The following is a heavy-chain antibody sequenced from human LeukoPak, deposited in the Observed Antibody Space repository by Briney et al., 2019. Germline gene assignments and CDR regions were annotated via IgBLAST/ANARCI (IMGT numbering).Heavy chain of an antibody. D-gene: IGHD6-13*01. V-gene: IGHV3-11*01. CDR2: ISSSGSTI. CDR3: ARIDSSWGEWVDY. Sequence: PGGSLRLSCAASGSTFSDYYMSWIRQAPGKGLEWVSYISSSGSTIYYADSVKSRFTISRDNAKNSLYLQMNSLRAEDTAVYYCARIDSSWGEWVDYWGQGTLVTVSS. CDR1: GSTFSDYY. J-gene: IGHJ4*02.